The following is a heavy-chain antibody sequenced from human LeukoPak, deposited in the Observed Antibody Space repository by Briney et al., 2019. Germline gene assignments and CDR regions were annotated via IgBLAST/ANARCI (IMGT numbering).Heavy chain of an antibody. Sequence: SQTLSLTCTVSGGSISSGGYYWSWIRQPPGKGLEWIGYIYYSGSTNYNPSLKSRVTISVDTSKNQFSLKLSSVTAADTAVYYCARGALWFGEYYFDYWGQGTLVTVSS. CDR3: ARGALWFGEYYFDY. J-gene: IGHJ4*02. V-gene: IGHV4-61*08. CDR1: GGSISSGGYY. D-gene: IGHD3-10*01. CDR2: IYYSGST.